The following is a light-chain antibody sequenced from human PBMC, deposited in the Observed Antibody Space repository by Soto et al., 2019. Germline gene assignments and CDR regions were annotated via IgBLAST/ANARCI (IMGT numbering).Light chain of an antibody. V-gene: IGLV2-23*01. Sequence: QSALTQPASVSGSPGQSITISCTGTSSDVGSYNLVSWYQHHRGKAPKFIIYEDSKRPSGASNRFSGSKSGNTASLTISGLQAEDEADYYCCSYAGSSSWVFGGGTQLTVL. CDR3: CSYAGSSSWV. J-gene: IGLJ2*01. CDR1: SSDVGSYNL. CDR2: EDS.